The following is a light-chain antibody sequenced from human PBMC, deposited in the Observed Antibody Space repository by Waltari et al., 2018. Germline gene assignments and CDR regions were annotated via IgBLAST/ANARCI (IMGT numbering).Light chain of an antibody. V-gene: IGKV1-5*03. CDR3: QQYNSYPWT. CDR1: QSIATW. J-gene: IGKJ1*01. Sequence: DIQMTQSPSTLSPSVGDRVTITCRASQSIATWLAWYQQKPGKAPNRLIYEASSLGSGVPSRFSGSGSGTEFTLTISSLQPDDFATYYCQQYNSYPWTFGQGTKVEIK. CDR2: EAS.